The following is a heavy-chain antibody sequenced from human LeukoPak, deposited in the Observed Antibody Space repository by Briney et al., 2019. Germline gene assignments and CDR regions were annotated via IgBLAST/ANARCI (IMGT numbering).Heavy chain of an antibody. CDR2: LYYSGNT. Sequence: SSESLSFTCTVSGGSISSYYWSWIRQPPGKGLEWIGCLYYSGNTNYNPSLKSRVTISVDTSKNQFSLKLSSVSAADTAVYYCARSYDSSGYYYVRYAFDIWGQGTMVTVSS. D-gene: IGHD3-22*01. CDR3: ARSYDSSGYYYVRYAFDI. V-gene: IGHV4-59*01. CDR1: GGSISSYY. J-gene: IGHJ3*02.